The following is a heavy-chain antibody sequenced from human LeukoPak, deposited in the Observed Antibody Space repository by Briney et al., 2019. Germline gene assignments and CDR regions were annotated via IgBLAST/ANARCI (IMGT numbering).Heavy chain of an antibody. Sequence: PGGSLRLSCAASGFTFSSYSMNWVRQAPGKGLEWVSYIGSGSGTIYYADSVKGRFTISRDNVKNSVYLQMNSLRDEDTAVYYCARVVVTGISSVGYWGQGILVTVSS. CDR3: ARVVVTGISSVGY. CDR2: IGSGSGTI. CDR1: GFTFSSYS. V-gene: IGHV3-48*02. J-gene: IGHJ4*02. D-gene: IGHD2-21*02.